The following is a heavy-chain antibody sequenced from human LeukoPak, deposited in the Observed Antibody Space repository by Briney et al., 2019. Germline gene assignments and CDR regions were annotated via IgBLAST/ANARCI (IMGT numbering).Heavy chain of an antibody. CDR2: ISSSSSYI. V-gene: IGHV3-21*01. D-gene: IGHD6-13*01. J-gene: IGHJ6*03. CDR1: GFTLSSSE. Sequence: GGSLRLSCAASGFTLSSSEMNWVRQAPGKGLEWVSSISSSSSYIYYADSVKGRFIISRDNAKNSLYLQMNSLRAEDTAVYYCAGQLDNYYYYMDVWGKGTTVTISS. CDR3: AGQLDNYYYYMDV.